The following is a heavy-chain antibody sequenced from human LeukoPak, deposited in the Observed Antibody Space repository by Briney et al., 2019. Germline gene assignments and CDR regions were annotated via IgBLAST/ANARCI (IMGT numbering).Heavy chain of an antibody. CDR2: ISGSGGST. V-gene: IGHV3-23*01. J-gene: IGHJ4*02. Sequence: GGSLRLSCAASGFTFSSYAMCWVRQAPGKGLEWVSAISGSGGSTYYADSVKGRFTISRDNSKNTLYLQMNSLRAEDTAVYYCARDDYGDHFDYWGQGTLVTVSS. CDR3: ARDDYGDHFDY. D-gene: IGHD4-17*01. CDR1: GFTFSSYA.